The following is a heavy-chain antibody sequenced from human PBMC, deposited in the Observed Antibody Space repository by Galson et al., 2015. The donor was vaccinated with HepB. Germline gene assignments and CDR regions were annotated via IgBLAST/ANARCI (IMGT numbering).Heavy chain of an antibody. D-gene: IGHD6-19*01. Sequence: ETLSLTCTVSGGSISTYYWSWIRQPPGKGLEWIAYRYYSGSTNYNPSLKSRVTISLDTSKNQFSLKLSSVTAADTAVYYCAGTQQWLAFDFWGQGTLVTVSS. CDR3: AGTQQWLAFDF. V-gene: IGHV4-59*08. CDR1: GGSISTYY. CDR2: RYYSGST. J-gene: IGHJ4*02.